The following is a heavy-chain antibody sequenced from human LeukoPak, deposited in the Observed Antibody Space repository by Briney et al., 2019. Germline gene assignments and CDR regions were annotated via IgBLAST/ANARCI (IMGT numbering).Heavy chain of an antibody. J-gene: IGHJ4*02. CDR2: ISHDGSNK. CDR1: GFTFSSYA. Sequence: GRSLRLSCAASGFTFSSYAMHWVRQAPGKGLEWVAVISHDGSNKYYADSVKGRFTISRDNSKNTLYLQMNSLRAEDTAVYYCAREKAHGFDYWGQGTLVTVSS. CDR3: AREKAHGFDY. V-gene: IGHV3-30*04.